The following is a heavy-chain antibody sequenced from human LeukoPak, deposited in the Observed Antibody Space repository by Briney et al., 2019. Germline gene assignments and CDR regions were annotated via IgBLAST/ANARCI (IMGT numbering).Heavy chain of an antibody. Sequence: SETLSLXCTVSGGSISSSSYYWGWIRQPPAKGLEWIGNICYSGSTYYNPSLKSRVTISVDTSKNQFSLKLSSVTAADTAVYYCARLGYYYYYMDVWGKGTTVTVSS. CDR1: GGSISSSSYY. CDR2: ICYSGST. CDR3: ARLGYYYYYMDV. J-gene: IGHJ6*03. V-gene: IGHV4-39*01.